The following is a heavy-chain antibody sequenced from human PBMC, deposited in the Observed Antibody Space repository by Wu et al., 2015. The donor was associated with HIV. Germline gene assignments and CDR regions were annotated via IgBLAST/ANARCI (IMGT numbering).Heavy chain of an antibody. CDR1: GDTFNIFA. CDR3: ARDSGESASYQYNFKY. V-gene: IGHV1-69*05. J-gene: IGHJ4*02. D-gene: IGHD3-3*01. Sequence: QVQLVQSGAEVKKPGSSVKVSCKASGDTFNIFAFSWVRQAPGQGLEWMGGIIPVFGTTSYAQKFQGRVTITTDESTSTVFMELSSLRSGDTAMYYCARDSGESASYQYNFKYWGQGTLVTVSS. CDR2: IIPVFGTT.